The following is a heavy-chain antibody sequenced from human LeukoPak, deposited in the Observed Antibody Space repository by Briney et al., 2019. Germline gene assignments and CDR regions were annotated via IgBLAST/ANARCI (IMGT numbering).Heavy chain of an antibody. CDR2: IYHSGST. D-gene: IGHD6-19*01. Sequence: PSETLSLTCTVSGGSISSSSYYWGWIRQPPGKGLEWIGSIYHSGSTYYNPSLKSRVTISVDTSKNQFSLKLSSVTAADTAVYYCASPPYGSGWYGYWGQGTLVTVSS. CDR1: GGSISSSSYY. CDR3: ASPPYGSGWYGY. J-gene: IGHJ4*02. V-gene: IGHV4-39*07.